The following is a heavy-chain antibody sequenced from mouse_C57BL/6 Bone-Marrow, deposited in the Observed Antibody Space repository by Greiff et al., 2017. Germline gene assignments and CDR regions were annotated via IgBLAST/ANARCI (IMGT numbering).Heavy chain of an antibody. V-gene: IGHV1-9*01. CDR3: ARSYYGSSDWYFDV. D-gene: IGHD1-1*01. CDR2: ILPGSGST. Sequence: VQLVESGAELMTPGASVKLSCKATGYTFPGSWIEWVKQRPGHGLEWLGEILPGSGSTNNNEKFKGKAIFTADTSSNSAYMQLSILTTEDSAIYYCARSYYGSSDWYFDVWGTGTTVTVSS. J-gene: IGHJ1*03. CDR1: GYTFPGSW.